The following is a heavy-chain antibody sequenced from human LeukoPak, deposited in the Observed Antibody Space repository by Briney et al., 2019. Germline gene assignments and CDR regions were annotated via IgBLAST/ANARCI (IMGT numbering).Heavy chain of an antibody. CDR1: GGSISGYY. CDR3: ARDGEYYDFWSGPPDAFDI. V-gene: IGHV4-4*07. CDR2: IYTSGST. J-gene: IGHJ3*02. D-gene: IGHD3-3*01. Sequence: SETLSLTCTVSGGSISGYYWSWIRQPAGKGLEWIGRIYTSGSTNYNPSLKSRVTISVDKSKNQFSLKLSSVTAADTAVYYCARDGEYYDFWSGPPDAFDIWGQGTMVTVSS.